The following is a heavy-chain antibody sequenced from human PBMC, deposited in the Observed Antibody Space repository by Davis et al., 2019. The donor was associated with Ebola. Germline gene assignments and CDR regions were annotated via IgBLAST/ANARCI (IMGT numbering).Heavy chain of an antibody. Sequence: GESLKISCAASGFTFSNYGMHWVRQAPGKGLEWVAVTSYDGSNKYYVDSVKGRFTISRDNSKNTLYLQMNSLRAEDTAVYYCAKDRTQWREGYFDLWGRGTLVTVSS. CDR1: GFTFSNYG. J-gene: IGHJ2*01. D-gene: IGHD6-19*01. CDR3: AKDRTQWREGYFDL. CDR2: TSYDGSNK. V-gene: IGHV3-30*18.